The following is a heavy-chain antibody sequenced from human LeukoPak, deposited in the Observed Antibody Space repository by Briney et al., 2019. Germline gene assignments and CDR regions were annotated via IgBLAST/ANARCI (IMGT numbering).Heavy chain of an antibody. D-gene: IGHD2-2*02. CDR3: AKGTGFYCSSTSCYISEPHFDY. CDR1: GFTFDDYA. CDR2: ISWNSGSI. Sequence: QSGGSLRLSCAASGFTFDDYAMHWVRQAPGKGLEWVSGISWNSGSIGYADSVKGRFTISRDNAKNSLYLQMNSLRAEDTALYYCAKGTGFYCSSTSCYISEPHFDYWGQGTLVTVSS. J-gene: IGHJ4*02. V-gene: IGHV3-9*01.